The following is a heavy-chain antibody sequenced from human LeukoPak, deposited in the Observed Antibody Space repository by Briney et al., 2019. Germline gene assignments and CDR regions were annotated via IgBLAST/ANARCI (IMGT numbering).Heavy chain of an antibody. CDR3: AKAYEMATIQDYFDY. CDR2: ISWNSGSI. Sequence: QPGRSLRLSCAASGFTFDDYAMHWVRQAPGKGLEWVSGISWNSGSIGYADSVKGRFTISRDNAKNSLYLQMNSLRAEDTALYYCAKAYEMATIQDYFDYWGQGTLVTVSS. V-gene: IGHV3-9*01. J-gene: IGHJ4*02. CDR1: GFTFDDYA. D-gene: IGHD5-24*01.